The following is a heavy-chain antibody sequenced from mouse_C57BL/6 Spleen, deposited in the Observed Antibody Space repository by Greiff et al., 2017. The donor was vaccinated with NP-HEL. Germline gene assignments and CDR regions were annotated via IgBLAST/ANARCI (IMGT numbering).Heavy chain of an antibody. CDR2: IDPSDSYT. CDR1: GYTFTSYW. CDR3: ARETGTLKGEDFDY. Sequence: QVQLQQPGAELVRPGTSVKLSCKASGYTFTSYWMHWVKQRPGQGLEWIGVIDPSDSYTNYNQKFKGKATLTADKSSSTAYMELRSLTSEDSAVYYCARETGTLKGEDFDYWGQGTTLTVSS. V-gene: IGHV1-59*01. D-gene: IGHD4-1*01. J-gene: IGHJ2*01.